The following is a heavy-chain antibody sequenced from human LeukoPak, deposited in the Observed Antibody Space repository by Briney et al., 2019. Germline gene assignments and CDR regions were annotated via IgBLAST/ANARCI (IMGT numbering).Heavy chain of an antibody. Sequence: SETLSLTCTVSGGPISSYYWSWIRQPPGKGLEWIGYIYYRGSTNYNPSLKSRVTISVDTSKNQFSLKLSSVTAADTAVYYCARFSSWQNWFDPWGQGTLVTVSS. D-gene: IGHD6-13*01. CDR2: IYYRGST. CDR1: GGPISSYY. J-gene: IGHJ5*02. CDR3: ARFSSWQNWFDP. V-gene: IGHV4-59*01.